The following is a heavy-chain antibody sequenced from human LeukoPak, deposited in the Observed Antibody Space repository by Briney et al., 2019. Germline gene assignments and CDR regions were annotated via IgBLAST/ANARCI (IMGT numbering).Heavy chain of an antibody. Sequence: PSETLSLTCAVYGGSFSGYYWSWIRQPPGKGLEWIGEINHSGSTNYNPSLKSRVTISVDTSKNQFSLKLSSVTAADTAVYYSASRRSWYGGDFDYWGQGTLVSVS. CDR2: INHSGST. D-gene: IGHD6-13*01. CDR1: GGSFSGYY. V-gene: IGHV4-34*01. J-gene: IGHJ4*02. CDR3: ASRRSWYGGDFDY.